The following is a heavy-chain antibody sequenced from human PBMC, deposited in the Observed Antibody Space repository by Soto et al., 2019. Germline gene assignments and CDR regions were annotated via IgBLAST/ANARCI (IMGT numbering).Heavy chain of an antibody. D-gene: IGHD3-22*01. J-gene: IGHJ4*02. CDR1: GGSFSGHY. V-gene: IGHV4-34*01. CDR2: INHSGST. CDR3: ARGIALMLVVERDAPDKSYLDS. Sequence: SETLSLTCAVYGGSFSGHYWSWIRQPPGKGTEWIGEINHSGSTNYNPSPKSRVTISVDTSKNQFSLKLNSVTAADTAVYYCARGIALMLVVERDAPDKSYLDSWGQGTLVTVSS.